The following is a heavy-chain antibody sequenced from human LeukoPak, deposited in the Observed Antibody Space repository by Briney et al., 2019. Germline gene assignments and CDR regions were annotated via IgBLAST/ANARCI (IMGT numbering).Heavy chain of an antibody. Sequence: SETLSLTCTVSGGSISSGGYYWSWIRQHPGKGLEWIGYIYYSGSTYYNPSLKSLVTISVDTSKNQFSLKLSSVTDADTAVYYCARSTEVYYDSSRWYFDLWGRGTLVTVSS. CDR3: ARSTEVYYDSSRWYFDL. J-gene: IGHJ2*01. CDR2: IYYSGST. D-gene: IGHD3-22*01. V-gene: IGHV4-31*01. CDR1: GGSISSGGYY.